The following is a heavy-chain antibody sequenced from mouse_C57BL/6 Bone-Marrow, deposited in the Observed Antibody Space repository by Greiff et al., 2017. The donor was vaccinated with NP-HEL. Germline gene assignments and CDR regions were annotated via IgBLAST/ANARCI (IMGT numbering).Heavy chain of an antibody. CDR3: ARKLGRHWYFDV. CDR1: GYTFTSYW. Sequence: VQLQQSGAELVKPGASVKMSCKASGYTFTSYWITWVKQRPGQGLEWIGDIYPGSGSTNYNEKFKSKATLTVDTSSSTAYMQLSSLTSEDSAVYYCARKLGRHWYFDVWGTGTTVTVSS. CDR2: IYPGSGST. D-gene: IGHD4-1*01. J-gene: IGHJ1*03. V-gene: IGHV1-55*01.